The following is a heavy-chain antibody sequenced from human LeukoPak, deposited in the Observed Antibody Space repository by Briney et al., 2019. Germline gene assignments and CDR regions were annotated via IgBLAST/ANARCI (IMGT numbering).Heavy chain of an antibody. D-gene: IGHD5-12*01. Sequence: PSETLSLTCAVSGASISSGGYSWSWNRQPPGKGLEWIGYIYYGGGTYYNPSLKSRVSISVDTSKNQFSLRLSSVTAADTAVYYCASHSGGYAYWGQGTLVTVSS. V-gene: IGHV4-30-4*07. CDR3: ASHSGGYAY. CDR1: GASISSGGYS. CDR2: IYYGGGT. J-gene: IGHJ4*02.